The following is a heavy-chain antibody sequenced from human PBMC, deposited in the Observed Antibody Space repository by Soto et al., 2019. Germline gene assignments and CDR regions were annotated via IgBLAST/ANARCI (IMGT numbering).Heavy chain of an antibody. CDR2: INPNSGGT. V-gene: IGHV1-2*04. J-gene: IGHJ5*02. Sequence: QVQLVQSGAEVKKPGASVKVSCKASGYTFTGYYMHWVRQAPGQGLEWMGWINPNSGGTNYAQKFQGWVTMTRDTSISTAYMELSRLRSDDTAVYYCARGVPAKYYYDSSGYYYGWFDPWGQGTLVTVSS. CDR1: GYTFTGYY. CDR3: ARGVPAKYYYDSSGYYYGWFDP. D-gene: IGHD3-22*01.